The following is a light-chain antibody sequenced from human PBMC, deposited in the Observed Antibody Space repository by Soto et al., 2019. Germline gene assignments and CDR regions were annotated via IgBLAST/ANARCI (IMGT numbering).Light chain of an antibody. V-gene: IGKV3-15*01. CDR2: GAS. Sequence: EIVMTQSPATLSVSPGERVTLSCRASQSVSSRLAWYHQKPGQYPRLLIYGASTRATGIPARFSGSGSGTEFTLTISSLQSEDFGLYYCHQYNNFWTFGQGTKVDIK. CDR1: QSVSSR. CDR3: HQYNNFWT. J-gene: IGKJ1*01.